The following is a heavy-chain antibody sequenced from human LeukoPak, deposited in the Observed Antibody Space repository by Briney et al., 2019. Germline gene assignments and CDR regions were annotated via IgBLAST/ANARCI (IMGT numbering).Heavy chain of an antibody. D-gene: IGHD1-26*01. CDR3: TTEGYLRSGGGWES. CDR1: GFTFSSYG. Sequence: GGSLRLSCAASGFTFSSYGMHWVRQAPGKGLEWVAVIWYDGSNKYYADSVKGRFTISRDNAKNSLYLQMNSLRAEDTAVYYCTTEGYLRSGGGWESWDQGTLVTVSS. J-gene: IGHJ5*02. CDR2: IWYDGSNK. V-gene: IGHV3-33*03.